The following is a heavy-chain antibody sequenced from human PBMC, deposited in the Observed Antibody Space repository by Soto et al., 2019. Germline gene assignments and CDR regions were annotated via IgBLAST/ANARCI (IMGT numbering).Heavy chain of an antibody. J-gene: IGHJ4*02. CDR1: GFTISSYG. D-gene: IGHD2-15*01. Sequence: EVQLLESGGGLIQPGGSLRLSCAASGFTISSYGMGWVRQAPGKGLEWVSAISADGSNTYYADSVRGRFTVSRDNSKYAWYLQMSSLRAEDTAINYWVAGYSNGGGARGTLVTVSS. CDR2: ISADGSNT. CDR3: VAGYSNGG. V-gene: IGHV3-23*01.